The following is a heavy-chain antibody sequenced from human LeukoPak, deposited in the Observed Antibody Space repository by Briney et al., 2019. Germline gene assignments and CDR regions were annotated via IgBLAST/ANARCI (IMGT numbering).Heavy chain of an antibody. Sequence: GGSLRLSCAASGFTFSSYEMNWVRQAPGKGLEWVSYISSSGSTIYYADSVKGRFTISRDNAKNSLYLQMNSLRAEDTAVYYCARDQLLWFGELLLDYWGQGTLVTVSS. CDR2: ISSSGSTI. CDR3: ARDQLLWFGELLLDY. CDR1: GFTFSSYE. D-gene: IGHD3-10*01. V-gene: IGHV3-48*03. J-gene: IGHJ4*02.